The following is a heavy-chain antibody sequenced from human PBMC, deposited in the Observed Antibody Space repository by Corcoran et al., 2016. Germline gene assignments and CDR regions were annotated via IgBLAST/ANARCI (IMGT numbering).Heavy chain of an antibody. D-gene: IGHD3-22*01. CDR1: GYTFTGYY. J-gene: IGHJ6*02. Sequence: QVQLVQSGAEVKKPGASVKVSCKASGYTFTGYYMHWVRQAPGQGLEWMGWINPNSGGTNYAQKFQGWVTMTRDTSISTAYMELSRLRSDDTAVYYCARDHDPYYDSSGYYSPSPYYYGMDVWGQGTTVTVSS. CDR3: ARDHDPYYDSSGYYSPSPYYYGMDV. CDR2: INPNSGGT. V-gene: IGHV1-2*04.